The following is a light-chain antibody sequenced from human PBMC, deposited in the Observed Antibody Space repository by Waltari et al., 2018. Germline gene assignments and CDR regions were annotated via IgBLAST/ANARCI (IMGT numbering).Light chain of an antibody. Sequence: EIVLTQSPGTLSLSPGARATRACRASQSVSSSYLAWSQQKPGQAPRLLIYGASSRATGIPDRFSGSGSGTDFTLTISRLEPEDFAVYYCQQYGSSSITFGQGTRLEIK. CDR2: GAS. CDR3: QQYGSSSIT. J-gene: IGKJ5*01. CDR1: QSVSSSY. V-gene: IGKV3-20*01.